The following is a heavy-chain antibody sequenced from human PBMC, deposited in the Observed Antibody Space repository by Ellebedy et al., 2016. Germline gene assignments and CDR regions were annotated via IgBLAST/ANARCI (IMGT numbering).Heavy chain of an antibody. Sequence: GESLKISXAASGFAFSDYYISWIRQAPGKGLEWVAYISTSGSTKFYADSVKGRFTISRDNAKNSLNLQMNSLRVDDTAVYYCARGASSAYQDWGQGTLVIVSS. V-gene: IGHV3-11*04. J-gene: IGHJ4*02. CDR3: ARGASSAYQD. CDR2: ISTSGSTK. CDR1: GFAFSDYY.